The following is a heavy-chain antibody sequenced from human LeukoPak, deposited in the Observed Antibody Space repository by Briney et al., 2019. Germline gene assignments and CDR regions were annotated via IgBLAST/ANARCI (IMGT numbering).Heavy chain of an antibody. CDR2: IYYSGST. CDR3: ARGRIAVAGTKNYFDY. J-gene: IGHJ4*02. V-gene: IGHV4-59*01. Sequence: SETLSLTCTVSGGSISSYYWSWIRQPPGKGLEWIGDIYYSGSTNYNPSLKSRVTISVDTSKNQFSLKLSSVAAADTAVYYCARGRIAVAGTKNYFDYWGQGTLVTVSS. D-gene: IGHD6-19*01. CDR1: GGSISSYY.